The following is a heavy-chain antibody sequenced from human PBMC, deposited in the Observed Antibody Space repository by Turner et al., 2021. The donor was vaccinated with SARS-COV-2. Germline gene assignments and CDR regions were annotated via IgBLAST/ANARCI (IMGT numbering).Heavy chain of an antibody. CDR3: ARHIVVAIFDY. V-gene: IGHV2-5*02. CDR1: GFSLSTSGVG. CDR2: IYWDDDK. J-gene: IGHJ4*02. D-gene: IGHD2-21*01. Sequence: QITLKESGPTLVKPTQTLTLNCTFSGFSLSTSGVGVGWIRQLPGKSMEWLALIYWDDDKRYSPSLKSRLTITKDTSKNQVVLTMTNMDPVDTATYYCARHIVVAIFDYWGQGTLVTVSS.